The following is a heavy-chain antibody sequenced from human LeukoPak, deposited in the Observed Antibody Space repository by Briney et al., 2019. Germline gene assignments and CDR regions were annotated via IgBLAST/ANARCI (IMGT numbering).Heavy chain of an antibody. CDR2: IYPGDSDT. V-gene: IGHV5-51*01. Sequence: GESLKISCKGSGYTFGIYWIGWVRQMPGKGLEWMGIIYPGDSDTRYSPSFQGQVTISADKSISTAYLQWSSLKASDTAMYYCARADTMIAPSVDYWGQGTLVTVSS. J-gene: IGHJ4*02. D-gene: IGHD3-22*01. CDR3: ARADTMIAPSVDY. CDR1: GYTFGIYW.